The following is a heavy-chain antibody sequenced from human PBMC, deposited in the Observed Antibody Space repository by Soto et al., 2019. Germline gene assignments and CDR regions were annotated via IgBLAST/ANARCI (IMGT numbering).Heavy chain of an antibody. CDR2: IYYSGST. Sequence: SETLSLTCTVSGGSIISSSYYWVLIRQAPGKGLEWIGSIYYSGSTYYNPSPKSRVTISVDTSKNQFSLKLSSVTAADTAVYYCAIRNDSNSYIKDWGKGALLTVS. V-gene: IGHV4-39*01. CDR3: AIRNDSNSYIKD. D-gene: IGHD3-22*01. J-gene: IGHJ4*02. CDR1: GGSIISSSYY.